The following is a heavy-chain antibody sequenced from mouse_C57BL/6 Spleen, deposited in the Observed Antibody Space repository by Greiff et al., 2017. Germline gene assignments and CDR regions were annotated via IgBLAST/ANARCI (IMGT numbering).Heavy chain of an antibody. V-gene: IGHV5-4*03. CDR3: ARGSYDYDGYFDV. J-gene: IGHJ1*03. Sequence: DVKLVESGGGLVKPGGSLKLSCAASGFTFSSYAMSWVRQTPEKRLEWVATISDGGSYTYYPDNVKGRFTISRDNAKNNLYLQMSHLKSEDTAMYYCARGSYDYDGYFDVWGTGTTVTVSS. CDR2: ISDGGSYT. CDR1: GFTFSSYA. D-gene: IGHD2-4*01.